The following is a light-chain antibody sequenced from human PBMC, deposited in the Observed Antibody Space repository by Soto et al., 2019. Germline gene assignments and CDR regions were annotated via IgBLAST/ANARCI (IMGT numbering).Light chain of an antibody. Sequence: QSALTQPASVSGSPGQSITISCTGTSSDVGGYNYVSWYQHHPGKVTQLLIYDVSNRPSGASNRFSGSKSGNTASLTFSGLQAEDEADYYCYSYTSSNTYVFGTGTKVTVL. CDR1: SSDVGGYNY. V-gene: IGLV2-14*03. CDR3: YSYTSSNTYV. J-gene: IGLJ1*01. CDR2: DVS.